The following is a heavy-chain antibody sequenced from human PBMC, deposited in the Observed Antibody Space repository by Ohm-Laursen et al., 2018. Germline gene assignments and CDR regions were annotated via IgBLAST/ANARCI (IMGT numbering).Heavy chain of an antibody. CDR1: GGSFSGYY. Sequence: SDTLSLTCAVYGGSFSGYYWSWIRQPPGKGLEWIGEINHSGSTNYNPSLKSRVAISVDTSKNQFSLKLSSVTPEDTAVYYCAREGADPLGVRYYYYGMDVWGQGTTVTVSS. CDR3: AREGADPLGVRYYYYGMDV. D-gene: IGHD2-8*01. CDR2: INHSGST. J-gene: IGHJ6*02. V-gene: IGHV4-34*01.